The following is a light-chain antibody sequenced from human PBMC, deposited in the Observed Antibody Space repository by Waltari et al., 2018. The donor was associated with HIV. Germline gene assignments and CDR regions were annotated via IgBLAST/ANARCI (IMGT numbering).Light chain of an antibody. CDR3: ASWDDRLNGWV. CDR2: YND. V-gene: IGLV1-36*01. Sequence: QSVLTQPPSLSEAPRQRVTISCSGSRSNIGNNAVNWYQQLPGKAPKLLIYYNDLLPSGVSDRFSGSRSGTSASLAISGLQSEDEAHYYCASWDDRLNGWVFGGGTQLTVL. J-gene: IGLJ3*02. CDR1: RSNIGNNA.